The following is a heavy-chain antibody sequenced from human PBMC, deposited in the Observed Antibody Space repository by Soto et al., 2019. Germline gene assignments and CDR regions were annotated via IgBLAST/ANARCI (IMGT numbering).Heavy chain of an antibody. Sequence: EVQLVESGGGLVQPGGSLRLSCVGSGFTYEDSAMHWVRQVSGKGLEWGSGIGWNSGSVGYVDSVKGRFTISRDNAKNSLYLQMNSLRPEDTALYSCAKDRRGYYGSGSVDYWGLGTLVTVSS. CDR2: IGWNSGSV. CDR3: AKDRRGYYGSGSVDY. V-gene: IGHV3-9*01. D-gene: IGHD3-10*01. J-gene: IGHJ4*02. CDR1: GFTYEDSA.